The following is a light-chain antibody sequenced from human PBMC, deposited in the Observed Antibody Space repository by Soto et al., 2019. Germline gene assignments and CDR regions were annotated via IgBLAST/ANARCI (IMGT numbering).Light chain of an antibody. CDR1: ESVSRD. J-gene: IGKJ4*01. CDR2: GAS. V-gene: IGKV3-15*01. CDR3: QQDSQWPLT. Sequence: EIVMTQAPATLSVSPGERATLSCSASESVSRDLGWYLQEPGQAPRLLIYGASTRATGIPDRFSGSGSGTDFTLTINSLQSEDFVVYYCQQDSQWPLTFGGGTKVEVK.